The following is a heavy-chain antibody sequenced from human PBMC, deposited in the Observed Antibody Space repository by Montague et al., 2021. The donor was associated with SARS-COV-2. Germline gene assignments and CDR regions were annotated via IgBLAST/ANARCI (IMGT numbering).Heavy chain of an antibody. CDR3: ARVRYDGSGTACGMDV. J-gene: IGHJ6*02. Sequence: SETLSLTCAVYGGSFSGYYWSWIRQPPGKGLEWIGEINHSGSTIYNPSLKSRVTISVDTSKNQFSLKLSSVTAADTAVYYCARVRYDGSGTACGMDVWGQGATVTVSS. CDR2: INHSGST. CDR1: GGSFSGYY. V-gene: IGHV4-34*01. D-gene: IGHD3-10*01.